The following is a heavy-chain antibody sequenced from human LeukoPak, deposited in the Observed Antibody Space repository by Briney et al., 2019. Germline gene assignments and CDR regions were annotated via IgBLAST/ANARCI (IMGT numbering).Heavy chain of an antibody. CDR2: ISFDGVTT. J-gene: IGHJ4*02. D-gene: IGHD2-21*01. CDR1: ESTFRNFA. CDR3: VREYSDSYGVIGHFDS. Sequence: GGSLRLSCAASESTFRNFAMHWVRQTPDKGLEWVALISFDGVTTYYADSVRGRFTISRDNSKNTLFLQMNSLRGEDTAVYYCVREYSDSYGVIGHFDSWGQGTLVPVSS. V-gene: IGHV3-30-3*01.